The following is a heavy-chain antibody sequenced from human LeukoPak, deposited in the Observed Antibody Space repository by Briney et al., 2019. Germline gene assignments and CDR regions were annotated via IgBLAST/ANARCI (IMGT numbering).Heavy chain of an antibody. CDR1: GYTFTAFY. V-gene: IGHV1-2*02. J-gene: IGHJ4*02. CDR3: ASYPRYVSTPPFDY. CDR2: INPNTGDT. D-gene: IGHD2-15*01. Sequence: ASVKVSCKASGYTFTAFYMHWVRQAPGQGPEWMGWINPNTGDTKYAQKFQGRVTMTRDTTISTAYLELSRLTSDDTAVYYCASYPRYVSTPPFDYWGQGTLVTVSS.